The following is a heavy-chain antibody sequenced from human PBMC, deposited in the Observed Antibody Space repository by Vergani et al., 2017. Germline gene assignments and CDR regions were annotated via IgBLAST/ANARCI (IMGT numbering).Heavy chain of an antibody. V-gene: IGHV4-34*01. Sequence: QVQLQQWGAGLLKPSETLSLTCAVYGGSFSGYYWSWIRQPPGKGLEWIGEINHSGSTNYNPSLKSRVTISVDTSKNQFSLKLSSVTAADTAVYYCAKVTYDILTGYYSWFDPWGQGTLVTVSS. D-gene: IGHD3-9*01. CDR2: INHSGST. CDR1: GGSFSGYY. CDR3: AKVTYDILTGYYSWFDP. J-gene: IGHJ5*02.